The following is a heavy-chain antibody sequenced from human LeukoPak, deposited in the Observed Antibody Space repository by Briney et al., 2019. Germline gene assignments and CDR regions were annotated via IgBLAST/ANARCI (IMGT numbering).Heavy chain of an antibody. CDR1: GYTFTGYG. CDR3: ARTLKEITSDTGWFDP. D-gene: IGHD1-14*01. Sequence: HGASMKVSCRASGYTFTGYGIDWVRQAAGQGFEYMGWVDPSTGNAGYAQKFQDRVTMSRDTSKSTVYMELSRLRSDDTAIYYCARTLKEITSDTGWFDPWGQGTLVTVSS. J-gene: IGHJ5*02. CDR2: VDPSTGNA. V-gene: IGHV1-8*02.